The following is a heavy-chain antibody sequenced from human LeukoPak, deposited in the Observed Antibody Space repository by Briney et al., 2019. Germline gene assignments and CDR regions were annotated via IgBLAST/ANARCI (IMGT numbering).Heavy chain of an antibody. CDR3: AKDVPGYGSGSPYDY. Sequence: PGGSLRLSCAASGFTFSSYGMSWVRQAPGKGLEWVSAISGSGGSTYYADSVKGRFTISRDNSKNTLYLQMNSLRAEDTAVYYCAKDVPGYGSGSPYDYWGQGTLVTVSS. D-gene: IGHD3-10*01. CDR2: ISGSGGST. V-gene: IGHV3-23*01. J-gene: IGHJ4*02. CDR1: GFTFSSYG.